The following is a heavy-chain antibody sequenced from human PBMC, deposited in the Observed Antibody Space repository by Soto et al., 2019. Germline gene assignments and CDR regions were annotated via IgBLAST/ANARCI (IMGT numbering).Heavy chain of an antibody. D-gene: IGHD6-13*01. CDR2: INPNSGNT. CDR1: GCTFTSYD. Sequence: ASLKVSCNTSGCTFTSYDINCVRQTPGLGREWMGWINPNSGNTGYAQKFQGSVTMTRNTSISTAYMELSSLRSEDTAVYYCASQYSSSWPQKNWFDTWGQGTLVTVSS. V-gene: IGHV1-8*01. J-gene: IGHJ5*02. CDR3: ASQYSSSWPQKNWFDT.